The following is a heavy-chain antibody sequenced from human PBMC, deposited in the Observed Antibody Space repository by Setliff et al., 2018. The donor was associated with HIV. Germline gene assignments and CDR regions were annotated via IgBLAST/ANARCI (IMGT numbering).Heavy chain of an antibody. CDR3: ARGVTRDISGYYRDEYFQH. V-gene: IGHV1-18*01. CDR1: GYTFTTNG. J-gene: IGHJ1*01. CDR2: INTYNSQT. D-gene: IGHD3-22*01. Sequence: ASVKVSCKASGYTFTTNGISWVRQAPGQGLEWMGWINTYNSQTNYAHKLQGRVTMTADTSTNTAYMDLKSLRSDDTAVYYCARGVTRDISGYYRDEYFQHWGQGTPVTVSS.